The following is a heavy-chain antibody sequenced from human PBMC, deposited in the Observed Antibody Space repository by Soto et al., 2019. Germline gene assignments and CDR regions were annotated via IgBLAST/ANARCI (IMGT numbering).Heavy chain of an antibody. V-gene: IGHV4-30-2*01. CDR3: ARVPSLGITMVRGNWFDP. J-gene: IGHJ5*02. D-gene: IGHD3-10*01. CDR1: GCSISRGGYS. CDR2: IYHSGST. Sequence: SETLSLTCAVSGCSISRGGYSWSWIRQPPGKGLEWIGYIYHSGSTNYNPTHKSRVTISVDTSKNQFSLKLSSVTAADTAVYYCARVPSLGITMVRGNWFDPWGQGTLVTVSS.